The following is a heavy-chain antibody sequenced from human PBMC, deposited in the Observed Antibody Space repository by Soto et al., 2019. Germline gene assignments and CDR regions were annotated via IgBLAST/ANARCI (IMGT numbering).Heavy chain of an antibody. J-gene: IGHJ4*02. CDR3: ARAYGSNVFDF. V-gene: IGHV4-30-2*01. CDR1: GGSISSGGYS. Sequence: SETLSLTCAVSGGSISSGGYSWSWIRQPPGKGLEWIGYIYHSGSTYYNPSLKSRVTISVDTSKNQFSLKLSSVTAADTAVYYCARAYGSNVFDFWGQGTLVTVSS. D-gene: IGHD4-17*01. CDR2: IYHSGST.